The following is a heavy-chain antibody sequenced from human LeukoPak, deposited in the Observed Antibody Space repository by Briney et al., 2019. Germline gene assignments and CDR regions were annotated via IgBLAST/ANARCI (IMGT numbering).Heavy chain of an antibody. V-gene: IGHV4-59*01. CDR3: ARAPGSAYYPYYYMDV. CDR1: GGSISNYY. D-gene: IGHD6-19*01. Sequence: SETLSLTCTVSGGSISNYYWSWIRQPPGKGLEWIGYIYDTGSTNYNPSLKGRVAISVDTSKNQFSLNLNSVTAADTAEYYCARAPGSAYYPYYYMDVWGKGTTVTVSS. J-gene: IGHJ6*03. CDR2: IYDTGST.